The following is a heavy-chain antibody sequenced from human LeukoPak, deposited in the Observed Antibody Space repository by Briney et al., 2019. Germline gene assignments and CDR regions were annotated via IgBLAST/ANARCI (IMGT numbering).Heavy chain of an antibody. D-gene: IGHD3-10*01. CDR3: ANGNTMVRGATKAFDI. V-gene: IGHV3-23*01. Sequence: GGSLRLSCAASGFTFSSYWMSWVRQAPGKGLEWVSAISGSGGSTYYADSVKGRFTISRDNSKNTLYLQMNSLRAEDTAVYYCANGNTMVRGATKAFDIWGQGTMVTVSS. CDR2: ISGSGGST. J-gene: IGHJ3*02. CDR1: GFTFSSYW.